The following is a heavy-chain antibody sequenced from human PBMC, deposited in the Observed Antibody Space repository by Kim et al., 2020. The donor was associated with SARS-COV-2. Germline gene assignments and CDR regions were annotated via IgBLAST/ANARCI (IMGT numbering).Heavy chain of an antibody. Sequence: GESLKISCKGSGYSFTSYWISWVRQMPGKGLEWMGRIDPSDSYTNYSPSFQGHVTISADKSISTAYLQWSSLKASDTAMYYCARLKSSGWTHYYYYGMDVWGQGTTVTVSS. D-gene: IGHD6-19*01. CDR1: GYSFTSYW. V-gene: IGHV5-10-1*01. J-gene: IGHJ6*02. CDR2: IDPSDSYT. CDR3: ARLKSSGWTHYYYYGMDV.